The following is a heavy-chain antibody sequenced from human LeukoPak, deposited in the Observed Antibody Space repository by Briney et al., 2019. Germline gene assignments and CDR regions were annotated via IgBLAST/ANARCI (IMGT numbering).Heavy chain of an antibody. D-gene: IGHD2-15*01. CDR1: GYTFTGYY. CDR2: INPNTGAT. CDR3: ARSMSGGLGFFQS. Sequence: APVKVSCKASGYTFTGYYLHWVRQAPGQGLEWMGWINPNTGATYYAQKFEGRVTMSRDTSISTAYMELSRLRSDDTAVFYCARSMSGGLGFFQSWGQGTLVAVSS. V-gene: IGHV1-2*02. J-gene: IGHJ1*01.